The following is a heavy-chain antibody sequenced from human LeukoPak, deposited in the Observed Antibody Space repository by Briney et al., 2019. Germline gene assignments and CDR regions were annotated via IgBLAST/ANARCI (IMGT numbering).Heavy chain of an antibody. V-gene: IGHV1-2*02. CDR2: INPKSGCT. D-gene: IGHD3-10*01. CDR3: ARGRSDRLWFGESIRNSYYYMDV. J-gene: IGHJ6*03. CDR1: GYTFTDYY. Sequence: ASVKVSCKASGYTFTDYYMHWVRHAPGQGLEWMGWINPKSGCTNYAQKFQGRVTMTRDTSISTVYMELSRLRSDDTAVYYCARGRSDRLWFGESIRNSYYYMDVWGKGTTVTISS.